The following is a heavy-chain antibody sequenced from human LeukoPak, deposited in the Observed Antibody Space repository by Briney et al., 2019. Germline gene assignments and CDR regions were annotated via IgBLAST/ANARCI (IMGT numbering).Heavy chain of an antibody. CDR3: ARVDGGLSTKAFDI. CDR1: GGSISSGDYY. V-gene: IGHV4-30-4*01. D-gene: IGHD2-2*01. Sequence: NPSETLSLTCTVSGGSISSGDYYWSWIRQPPGKGLEWIGYIYYSGSTYYNPSLKCRVTTSVDTSKNQFSLKLSSVTAADTAVYYCARVDGGLSTKAFDIWGQGTMVTVSS. J-gene: IGHJ3*02. CDR2: IYYSGST.